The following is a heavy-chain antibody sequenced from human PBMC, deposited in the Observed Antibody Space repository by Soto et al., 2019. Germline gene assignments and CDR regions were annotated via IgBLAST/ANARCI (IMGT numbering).Heavy chain of an antibody. Sequence: LRLSCAASGFTFSSYAMSWVRQAPGKGLEWVSAISGSGGSTYYADSVKGRFTISRDNSKNTLYLQMNSLRAEDTAVYYCAKARIPAAIINYYYGMDVWGQGTTVTVSS. D-gene: IGHD2-2*01. CDR2: ISGSGGST. CDR3: AKARIPAAIINYYYGMDV. J-gene: IGHJ6*02. V-gene: IGHV3-23*01. CDR1: GFTFSSYA.